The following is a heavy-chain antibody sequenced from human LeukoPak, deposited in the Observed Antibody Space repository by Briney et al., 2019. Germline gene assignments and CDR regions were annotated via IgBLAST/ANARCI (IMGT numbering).Heavy chain of an antibody. CDR2: ISSSSSTI. CDR3: ARFGGRRVYCSSTSCYWYYYMDV. J-gene: IGHJ6*03. CDR1: GFTFSSYS. Sequence: GGSLRLSCAASGFTFSSYSMNWVRQAPGKGLEWVSYISSSSSTIYYADSVKGRFTISRDNAKNSLYLQMNSLRAEDTAVYYCARFGGRRVYCSSTSCYWYYYMDVWGKGTTVTLSS. V-gene: IGHV3-48*01. D-gene: IGHD2-2*01.